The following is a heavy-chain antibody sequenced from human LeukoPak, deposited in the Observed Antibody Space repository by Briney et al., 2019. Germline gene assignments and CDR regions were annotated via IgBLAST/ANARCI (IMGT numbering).Heavy chain of an antibody. V-gene: IGHV3-7*01. Sequence: GGSLRLSCAASGFTFSSYWMSWIRQAPGRGLEWVANIKQEGSEKYYADSVKGRFTISRDNAKNSLYLQMNSLRVEDTAMYYCAADSGGSRYWGQGTLATVSS. CDR2: IKQEGSEK. D-gene: IGHD2-15*01. CDR3: AADSGGSRY. J-gene: IGHJ4*02. CDR1: GFTFSSYW.